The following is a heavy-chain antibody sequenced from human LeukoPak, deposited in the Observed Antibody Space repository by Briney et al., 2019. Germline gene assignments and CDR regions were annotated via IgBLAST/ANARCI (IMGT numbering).Heavy chain of an antibody. V-gene: IGHV3-21*01. Sequence: GGSLRLSCAASGFTFSDHYMDWVRQAPGKGLEWVSSISSSSSYIYYADSVKGRFTISRDNAKNSLYLQMNSLRAEDTAVYYCARDVGEDAFDIWGQGTMVTVSS. J-gene: IGHJ3*02. D-gene: IGHD1-26*01. CDR2: ISSSSSYI. CDR1: GFTFSDHY. CDR3: ARDVGEDAFDI.